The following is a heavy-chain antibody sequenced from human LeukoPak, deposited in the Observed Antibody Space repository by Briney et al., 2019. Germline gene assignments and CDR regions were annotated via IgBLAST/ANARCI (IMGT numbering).Heavy chain of an antibody. J-gene: IGHJ5*02. CDR1: GGYFSGYY. CDR3: ARKGPYYYGSGSYTYYNWFDP. D-gene: IGHD3-10*01. Sequence: SETLSLTCAVYGGYFSGYYWSWIRQPPGEGLEWIGEINHSGSTNYNPSLKSRVTISVDTSKNQFSLRLSFVTAADTAVYYCARKGPYYYGSGSYTYYNWFDPWCQGTLVTVSS. CDR2: INHSGST. V-gene: IGHV4-34*01.